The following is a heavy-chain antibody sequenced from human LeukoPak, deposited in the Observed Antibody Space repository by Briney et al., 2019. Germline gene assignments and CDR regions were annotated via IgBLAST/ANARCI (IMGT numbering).Heavy chain of an antibody. CDR1: GFTFSSSW. V-gene: IGHV3-7*01. Sequence: GSLRLSCAASGFTFSSSWMSWVRQAPGKGLEWVANIKQDGSEKYYVDSVKGRFTISRDNAKNSLYLQMDSLRAEDTALYYCARGGYGSGSYPYWGQGTLVTVSS. CDR3: ARGGYGSGSYPY. D-gene: IGHD3-10*01. J-gene: IGHJ4*02. CDR2: IKQDGSEK.